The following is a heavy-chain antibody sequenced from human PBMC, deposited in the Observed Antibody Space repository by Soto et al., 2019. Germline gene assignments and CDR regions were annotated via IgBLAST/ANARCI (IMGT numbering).Heavy chain of an antibody. CDR1: GYTFTSYG. Sequence: QVQLVQSGAEVKKPGASVKVSCKASGYTFTSYGINWVRQAPGQGLEWMGWISAYNGNTHYAQKLQGRVTMTTDTAPSTAYRELRSLRSDDTAVYYCARVPSGYDFAYWGQGTLVTVSS. D-gene: IGHD5-12*01. CDR3: ARVPSGYDFAY. J-gene: IGHJ4*02. V-gene: IGHV1-18*01. CDR2: ISAYNGNT.